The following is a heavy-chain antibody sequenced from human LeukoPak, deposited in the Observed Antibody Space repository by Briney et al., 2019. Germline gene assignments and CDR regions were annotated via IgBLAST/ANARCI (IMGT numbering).Heavy chain of an antibody. J-gene: IGHJ4*02. CDR2: IYTNGST. CDR3: AREGVRDGDYDY. V-gene: IGHV4-61*02. CDR1: GYSISSGYY. Sequence: ASETLSLTCTVSGYSISSGYYWSWIRQPAGKGLEWIGRIYTNGSTNYKPPLKSRVTISVDTSKNQFSLKLSSVTAADTAVYYCAREGVRDGDYDYWGQGTLVTVSS. D-gene: IGHD4-17*01.